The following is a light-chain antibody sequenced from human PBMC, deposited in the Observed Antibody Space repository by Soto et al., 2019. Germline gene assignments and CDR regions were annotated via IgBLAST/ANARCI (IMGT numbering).Light chain of an antibody. CDR1: SSNIGRNT. J-gene: IGLJ3*02. CDR3: AAWDDSLNGRV. Sequence: QSVLTQPPSASGTPGQRVTISCSGSSSNIGRNTVNWYQQLPGTAPKLLIYKNNQRPSGVPDRFSGSKSGTSASLAISGLQSEDEADYYCAAWDDSLNGRVFGGGTKLTVL. V-gene: IGLV1-44*01. CDR2: KNN.